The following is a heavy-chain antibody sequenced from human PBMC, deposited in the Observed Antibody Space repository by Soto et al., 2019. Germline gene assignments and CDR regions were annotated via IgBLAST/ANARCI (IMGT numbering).Heavy chain of an antibody. J-gene: IGHJ4*02. Sequence: KSSETLSLTCTVSGGSISSYYWSWIRQPPGKGLEWIGYIYYSGSTNYNPSLKSRVTISVDTSKNQFSLKLSSVTAADTAVYYCASGGRARYYYDSSGYYWTFDYWGQGTLVTVSS. V-gene: IGHV4-59*01. CDR3: ASGGRARYYYDSSGYYWTFDY. CDR2: IYYSGST. D-gene: IGHD3-22*01. CDR1: GGSISSYY.